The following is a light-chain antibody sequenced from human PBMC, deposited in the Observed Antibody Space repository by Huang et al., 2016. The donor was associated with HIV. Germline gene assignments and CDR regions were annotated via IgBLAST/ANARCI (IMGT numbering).Light chain of an antibody. CDR1: QNINTY. Sequence: DILLTQSPSSLSASVGDRVTITCRASQNINTYLNWYQQQPGKAHNLLIHSASTLQTWVPSRFSGSGSGTDFTLTVNSLQPEDSATYYCQQGYSALITFGQGTRL. CDR2: SAS. J-gene: IGKJ5*01. CDR3: QQGYSALIT. V-gene: IGKV1-39*01.